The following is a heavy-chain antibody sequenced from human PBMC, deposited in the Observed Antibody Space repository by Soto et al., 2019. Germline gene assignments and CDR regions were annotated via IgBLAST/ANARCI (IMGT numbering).Heavy chain of an antibody. CDR2: ISAYNGNT. Sequence: DSLKVSCKASGYTFNSYGISWLRQAPGQGLEWMGWISAYNGNTNYAQKLQGRVTMTTDTSTSTAYMELRSLRSDDTAVYYCARVSYDILTGHNWFDPWGQGTLVTVSS. J-gene: IGHJ5*02. D-gene: IGHD3-9*01. CDR3: ARVSYDILTGHNWFDP. CDR1: GYTFNSYG. V-gene: IGHV1-18*01.